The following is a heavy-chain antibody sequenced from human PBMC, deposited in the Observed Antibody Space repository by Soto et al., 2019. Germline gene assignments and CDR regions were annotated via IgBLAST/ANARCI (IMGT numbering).Heavy chain of an antibody. D-gene: IGHD2-8*01. Sequence: ASVKVSCKASGYTFTSYYMHWVRQAPGQGLEWMGIINPSGGSTSYAQKFQGRFTISRDNTKSSLSLQMNSLTVDDTGVYYCVRGYNGGSDDFGHWGQGVLVTVSS. CDR1: GYTFTSYY. CDR3: VRGYNGGSDDFGH. CDR2: INPSGGST. J-gene: IGHJ4*02. V-gene: IGHV1-46*01.